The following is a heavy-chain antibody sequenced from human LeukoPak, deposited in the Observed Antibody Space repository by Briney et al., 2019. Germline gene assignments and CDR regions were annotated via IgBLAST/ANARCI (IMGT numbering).Heavy chain of an antibody. CDR3: AVNDFRSGYYSLMRAFDI. J-gene: IGHJ3*02. CDR1: GFTFSSYS. Sequence: GGSLRPSCAASGFTFSSYSMNWVRQAPGKGLEWVSSISSSSSYIYYADSVKGRFTISRDNAKNSLYLQMNSLRAEDTAVYYCAVNDFRSGYYSLMRAFDIWGQGTMVTVSS. D-gene: IGHD3-3*01. CDR2: ISSSSSYI. V-gene: IGHV3-21*01.